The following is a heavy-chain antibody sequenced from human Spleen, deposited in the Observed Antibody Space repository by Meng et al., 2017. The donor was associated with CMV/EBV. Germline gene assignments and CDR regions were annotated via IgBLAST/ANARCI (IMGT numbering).Heavy chain of an antibody. CDR2: IYSGGST. J-gene: IGHJ6*02. CDR3: ARMGGYCSSTSCWDYYYYGMDV. CDR1: GFTFSSYW. Sequence: GEPLKISCAASGFTFSSYWMHWVRQGPGKGLEWVSVIYSGGSTYYADSVKGRFTISRDNSKNTLYLQMNSLRAEDTAVYYCARMGGYCSSTSCWDYYYYGMDVWGQGTTVTVSS. V-gene: IGHV3-66*02. D-gene: IGHD2-2*01.